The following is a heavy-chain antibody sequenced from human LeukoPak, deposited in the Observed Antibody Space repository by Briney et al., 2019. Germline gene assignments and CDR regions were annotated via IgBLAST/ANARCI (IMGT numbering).Heavy chain of an antibody. CDR1: GGSVSSGSYY. J-gene: IGHJ4*02. CDR3: ARDEGMGATYFDY. CDR2: IYYSGST. V-gene: IGHV4-61*01. D-gene: IGHD1-26*01. Sequence: SETLSLTCTVSGGSVSSGSYYWSWIRQPPGKGLEWIGYIYYSGSTNYNPSLKSRVTISVDTSKNQFFLKLSSVTAADTAVYYCARDEGMGATYFDYWGQGTLVTVSS.